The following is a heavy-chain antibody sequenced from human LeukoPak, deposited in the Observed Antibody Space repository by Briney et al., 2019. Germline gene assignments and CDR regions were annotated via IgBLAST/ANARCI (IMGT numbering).Heavy chain of an antibody. D-gene: IGHD3-22*01. V-gene: IGHV3-21*01. CDR2: ISSSSSYI. CDR1: GFTFSSYS. CDR3: ARDMGDYYDSGGYPY. Sequence: PGGSLRLSCAASGFTFSSYSMNWVRQAPGKGLEWVSSISSSSSYIYYADSVKGRFTISRDNAKNSLYLQMNSLRAEDTAVYYCARDMGDYYDSGGYPYWGQGTLVTVSS. J-gene: IGHJ4*02.